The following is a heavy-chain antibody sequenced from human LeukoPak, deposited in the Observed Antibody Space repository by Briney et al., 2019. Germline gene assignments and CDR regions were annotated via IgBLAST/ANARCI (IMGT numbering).Heavy chain of an antibody. V-gene: IGHV4-30-2*01. CDR1: GGSISSGGYS. J-gene: IGHJ5*02. Sequence: SETLSLTCAVSGGSISSGGYSWNWIRQPPGKGLEWIGYIYHSGTTYYNPSLKSRVTISLDRSKNQFSLKLSSETAADTAVYYCARRTITIFGVVKFDPWGQGTLVTVSS. D-gene: IGHD3-3*01. CDR3: ARRTITIFGVVKFDP. CDR2: IYHSGTT.